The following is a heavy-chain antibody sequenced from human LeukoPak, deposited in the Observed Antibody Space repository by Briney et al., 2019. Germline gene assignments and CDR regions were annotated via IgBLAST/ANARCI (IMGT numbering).Heavy chain of an antibody. Sequence: GGSLRLSPAASGFTPRDYYMSWIRQTPGKGVGSVSYISSSGSTIYYADSVKGRFTISSDNAKNSLYLQMNSLRAEDTAVYYCARHRLHYYYYYMDVWGKGTTVTVSS. CDR2: ISSSGSTI. J-gene: IGHJ6*03. CDR1: GFTPRDYY. V-gene: IGHV3-11*01. CDR3: ARHRLHYYYYYMDV.